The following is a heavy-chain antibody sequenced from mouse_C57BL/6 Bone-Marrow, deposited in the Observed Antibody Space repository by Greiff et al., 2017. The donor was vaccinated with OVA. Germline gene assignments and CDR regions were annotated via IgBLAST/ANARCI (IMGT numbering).Heavy chain of an antibody. J-gene: IGHJ2*01. V-gene: IGHV1-69*01. Sequence: QVQLQQPGAELVMPGASVKLSCKASGYTFTSYWMHWVKQRPGQGLEWIGEIDPSGSYTYYNQKFKGKSTLTVDKSSSTAYMQLSSLTSEDSAVYYCARTDYGSSGDYWGKGTTLTVSS. CDR2: IDPSGSYT. CDR1: GYTFTSYW. D-gene: IGHD1-1*01. CDR3: ARTDYGSSGDY.